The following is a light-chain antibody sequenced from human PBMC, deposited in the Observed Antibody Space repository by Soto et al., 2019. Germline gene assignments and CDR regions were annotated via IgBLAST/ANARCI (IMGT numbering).Light chain of an antibody. CDR1: KLGDKY. CDR3: QTWDSSTAV. J-gene: IGLJ3*02. CDR2: QDN. V-gene: IGLV3-1*01. Sequence: SYELTQPPSVSVSPGQTASITCSGDKLGDKYACWYQQKPGQSPVLVIYQDNKRPSGIPERFSGSNSGSTATLTFSGTQAMDEADYYCQTWDSSTAVFGGGTKLTVL.